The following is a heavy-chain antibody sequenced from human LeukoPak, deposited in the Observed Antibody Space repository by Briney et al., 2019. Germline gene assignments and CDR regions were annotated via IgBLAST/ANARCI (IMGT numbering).Heavy chain of an antibody. CDR2: INPNSGGT. CDR1: GYTFTGYY. CDR3: ARNPYDSSGYPD. Sequence: ASVKVSCKVSGYTFTGYYMHWVRQAPGQGLEWMGRINPNSGGTNYAQKFQGRVTMTRDTSISTAYMELSRLRSEDTAVYYCARNPYDSSGYPDWGQGTLVTVSS. V-gene: IGHV1-2*06. J-gene: IGHJ4*02. D-gene: IGHD3-22*01.